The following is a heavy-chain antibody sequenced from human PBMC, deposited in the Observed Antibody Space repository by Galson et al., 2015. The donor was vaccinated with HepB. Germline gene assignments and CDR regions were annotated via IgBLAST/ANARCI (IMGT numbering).Heavy chain of an antibody. D-gene: IGHD3-22*01. J-gene: IGHJ4*02. Sequence: SLRLSCAASGFTFSSYAMSWVRQAPGKGLEWVSAISGSGGSTYYADSVKVRFTISRDNSKNTLYLQMNSLRAEDTAVYYCAKDPSHYYDSSGSDYWGQGTLVTVSS. CDR3: AKDPSHYYDSSGSDY. CDR1: GFTFSSYA. V-gene: IGHV3-23*01. CDR2: ISGSGGST.